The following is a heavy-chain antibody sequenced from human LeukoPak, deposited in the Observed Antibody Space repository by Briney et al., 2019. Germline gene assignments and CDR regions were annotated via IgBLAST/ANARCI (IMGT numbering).Heavy chain of an antibody. V-gene: IGHV4-4*07. CDR2: IYSSGTT. J-gene: IGHJ4*02. D-gene: IGHD5-12*01. Sequence: PSETLSLTCTVSGGSISNYYWSWIRQPAGKGLEWIGRIYSSGTTIYNPSLKSRVTMSVDTSKNQFSLKLSSVTAADTAVYFCASGSSGYNPWGQGTLVTVSS. CDR1: GGSISNYY. CDR3: ASGSSGYNP.